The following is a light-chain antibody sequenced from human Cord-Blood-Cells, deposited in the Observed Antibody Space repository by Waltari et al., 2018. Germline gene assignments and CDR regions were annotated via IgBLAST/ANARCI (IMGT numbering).Light chain of an antibody. CDR3: QHSRT. CDR2: KAS. V-gene: IGKV1-5*03. J-gene: IGKJ2*01. Sequence: DIQMTQSPSTLSASVGDRATITCRASQSISSWLAWYQQKPGKAPKLLIYKASSLESGVPSRFSGSGSETEFTLTISSLQPDDFATYYCQHSRTFGQGTKLEIK. CDR1: QSISSW.